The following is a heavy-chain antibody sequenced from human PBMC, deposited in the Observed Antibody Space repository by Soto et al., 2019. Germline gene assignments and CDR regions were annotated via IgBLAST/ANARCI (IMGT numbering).Heavy chain of an antibody. J-gene: IGHJ6*02. Sequence: PSQTLSLTCAISGDSVSNNSAAWNWIRQSPSRGLEWLGRTYYRSKWYNDYAVSVKSRITINTDTSKNQFSLQLNSVTPEDTAVYYCARDRDSSGWRPLGYYYYGMDVWGQGTTVTVSS. CDR3: ARDRDSSGWRPLGYYYYGMDV. V-gene: IGHV6-1*01. CDR2: TYYRSKWYN. CDR1: GDSVSNNSAA. D-gene: IGHD6-19*01.